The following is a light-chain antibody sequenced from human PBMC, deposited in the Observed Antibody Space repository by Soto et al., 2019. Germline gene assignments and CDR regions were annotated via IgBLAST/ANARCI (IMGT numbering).Light chain of an antibody. CDR1: QSVGNN. CDR2: ATS. Sequence: EIVLTQSPATLSVSPGERATLSCRASQSVGNNFAWYQQKPGQAPMRLIFATSTRSTGVPARFSGSGSGTEFTLTISSLQSEDFAVYYCQQYGDWPLTFGGGAKVEIE. J-gene: IGKJ4*01. CDR3: QQYGDWPLT. V-gene: IGKV3-15*01.